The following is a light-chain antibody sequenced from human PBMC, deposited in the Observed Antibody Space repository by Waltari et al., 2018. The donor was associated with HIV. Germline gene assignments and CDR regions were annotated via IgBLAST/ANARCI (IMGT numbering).Light chain of an antibody. CDR2: DVT. CDR1: SSDLSTYDF. CDR3: SSYTTSNTVV. J-gene: IGLJ2*01. Sequence: QSALTQPASVSGSPGQSITISCSGTSSDLSTYDFVSWYQKHPAKAPKLLIYDVTARPSGVSSRFSGSKSGSTASLTISSIQADDEADYYCSSYTTSNTVVFGPGTKLSVL. V-gene: IGLV2-14*03.